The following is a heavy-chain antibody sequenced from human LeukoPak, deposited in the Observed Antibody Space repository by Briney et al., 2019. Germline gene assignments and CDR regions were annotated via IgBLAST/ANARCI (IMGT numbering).Heavy chain of an antibody. CDR1: GFTFSTCS. CDR2: ISSSSSYI. CDR3: AGRHCSDGVCHFDS. D-gene: IGHD2-15*01. J-gene: IGHJ5*01. V-gene: IGHV3-21*01. Sequence: GGSLRLSCAASGFTFSTCSMNWVRQAPGKGLEWVSSISSSSSYIFYADSVLGRFTISRDNAKTSLYLQMNSLRAEDTAVYYCAGRHCSDGVCHFDSWGQGTLVTVSS.